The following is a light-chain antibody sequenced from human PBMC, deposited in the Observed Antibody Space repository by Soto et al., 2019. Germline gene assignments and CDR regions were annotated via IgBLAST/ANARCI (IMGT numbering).Light chain of an antibody. CDR3: NAYAGSKNFGV. CDR1: SSDVGAYNY. CDR2: EVT. Sequence: QSALTQPPSASGSPGQSVTISCTGTSSDVGAYNYVSWYQQHPGKAPKLIIYEVTKRPSGVPDRFSGSKSGNTASLTVSGLQAEDEAGYYCNAYAGSKNFGVFGGGTKLTVL. J-gene: IGLJ3*02. V-gene: IGLV2-8*01.